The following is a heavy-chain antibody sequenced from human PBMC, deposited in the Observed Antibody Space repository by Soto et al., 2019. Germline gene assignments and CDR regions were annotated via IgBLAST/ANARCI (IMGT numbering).Heavy chain of an antibody. V-gene: IGHV1-3*04. CDR3: AGNAFDY. CDR1: GYIFTDYP. Sequence: QVQFLQSGAEVKKPGAPVKVSCKTSGYIFTDYPIHWVRQAPGRGLEWVAWINTGNGTTRYSPRLQGRVSLRTDTSASTAYMELTRLRFEDAALYYCAGNAFDYWGQGTLVAVSP. J-gene: IGHJ4*02. CDR2: INTGNGTT.